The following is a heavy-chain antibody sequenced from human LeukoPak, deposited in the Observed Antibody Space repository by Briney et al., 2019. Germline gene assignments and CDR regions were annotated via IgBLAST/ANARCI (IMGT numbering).Heavy chain of an antibody. D-gene: IGHD1-26*01. Sequence: PGGSLRLSCAASGFTFSSCWMSWVRQAPGKGLEWVANIKQDGSEKYYADSVKGRFTISRDNARNSVYLQMNSLRVEDTAVYYCARDPVEWEQLLDYWGQGTLVTVSS. J-gene: IGHJ4*02. V-gene: IGHV3-7*01. CDR2: IKQDGSEK. CDR1: GFTFSSCW. CDR3: ARDPVEWEQLLDY.